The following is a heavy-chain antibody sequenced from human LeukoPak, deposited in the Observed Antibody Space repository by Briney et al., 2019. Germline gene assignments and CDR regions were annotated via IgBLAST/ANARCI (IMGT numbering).Heavy chain of an antibody. V-gene: IGHV3-30*04. D-gene: IGHD5-24*01. Sequence: GGSLRLSCAASGFTFSSYAMHWVRQAPGKGLERVAVISYDGSNKYYADSVKGRFTISRDNSKNTLYLQMNSLRAEDTAVYYCAPPPSTISGYWGQGTLVTVSS. CDR1: GFTFSSYA. CDR3: APPPSTISGY. J-gene: IGHJ4*02. CDR2: ISYDGSNK.